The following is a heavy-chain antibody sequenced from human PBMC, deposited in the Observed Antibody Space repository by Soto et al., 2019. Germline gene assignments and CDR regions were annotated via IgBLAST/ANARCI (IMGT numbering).Heavy chain of an antibody. Sequence: SSETLSLTCTVSGGSISSGSTYWGWIRQPPGKGLEWIGSIYYSGPTYYNPSLKSRVTISVDTSKSQFSLKLSSVTAADTAVYYCASLSAGYYYDSSGYYFDYWGQGTLVTVSS. D-gene: IGHD3-22*01. CDR2: IYYSGPT. V-gene: IGHV4-39*07. CDR1: GGSISSGSTY. J-gene: IGHJ4*02. CDR3: ASLSAGYYYDSSGYYFDY.